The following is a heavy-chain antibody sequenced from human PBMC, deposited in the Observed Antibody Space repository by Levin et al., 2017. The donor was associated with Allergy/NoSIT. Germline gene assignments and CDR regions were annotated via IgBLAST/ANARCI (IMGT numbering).Heavy chain of an antibody. D-gene: IGHD3-10*01. CDR1: GFTLSSHA. CDR3: ARGHLWFGSDFEY. Sequence: GGSLRLSCAASGFTLSSHAMHWVRQAPGKGLEWVAVISYDGSNKCYAGSVKGRFTISRDNSKDTLYLQMNSLRAEDTAVYYCARGHLWFGSDFEYWGQGTLVTVS. CDR2: ISYDGSNK. V-gene: IGHV3-30*04. J-gene: IGHJ4*02.